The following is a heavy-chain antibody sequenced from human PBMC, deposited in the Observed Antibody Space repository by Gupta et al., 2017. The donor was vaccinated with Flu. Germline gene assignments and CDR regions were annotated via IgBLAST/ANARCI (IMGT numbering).Heavy chain of an antibody. Sequence: ERVLWWCGDIFESGSTYYTPSLRSRVTISFDRSRTKFSLKLSPVTAVDTAIYYCARHKNPYDTSGPSGWFDPWGQGTLVTVSS. V-gene: IGHV4-39*01. CDR2: IFESGST. J-gene: IGHJ5*02. D-gene: IGHD3-22*01. CDR3: ARHKNPYDTSGPSGWFDP.